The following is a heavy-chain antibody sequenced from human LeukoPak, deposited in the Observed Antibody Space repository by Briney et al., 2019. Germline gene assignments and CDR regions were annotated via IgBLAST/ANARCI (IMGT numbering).Heavy chain of an antibody. CDR2: IIPIFGTA. Sequence: SVKVSCKASGGTFSSYAISWVRQAPGQGLEWMGRIIPIFGTANYSQKFQGRVTITTDESTSTAYMELSSLRSEDTAVYYCARGYYYDSSGYYTPVYYFDYWGQGNLVTVSS. J-gene: IGHJ4*02. D-gene: IGHD3-22*01. CDR3: ARGYYYDSSGYYTPVYYFDY. V-gene: IGHV1-69*05. CDR1: GGTFSSYA.